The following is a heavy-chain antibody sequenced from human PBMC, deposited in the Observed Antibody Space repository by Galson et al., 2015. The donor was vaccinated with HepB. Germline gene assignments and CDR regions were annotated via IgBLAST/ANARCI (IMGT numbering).Heavy chain of an antibody. D-gene: IGHD6-13*01. J-gene: IGHJ5*02. CDR2: IWYDGSNK. V-gene: IGHV3-33*01. CDR1: GFTFSSYG. CDR3: ARAGIRYSGFDP. Sequence: SLRLSCAASGFTFSSYGMHWVRQAPGKGLEWVAVIWYDGSNKYYADSVKGRFTISRDNSKNTLYLQMNSLRAEDTAVYYCARAGIRYSGFDPWGQGTLVTVSS.